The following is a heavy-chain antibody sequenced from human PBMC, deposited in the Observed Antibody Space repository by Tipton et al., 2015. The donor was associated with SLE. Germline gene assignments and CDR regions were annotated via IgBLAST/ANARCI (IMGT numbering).Heavy chain of an antibody. V-gene: IGHV4-31*03. D-gene: IGHD6-19*01. CDR2: IYYSGST. CDR1: GGSISSGGYY. Sequence: TLSLTCTVSGGSISSGGYYWSWIRQHPGKGLEWIGYIYYSGSTYYNPSLKSRVTISVDTSKNQFSLKLSSVTAADTAVYYCARERGASIAVAQEFDYWGQGTLVTVSS. J-gene: IGHJ4*02. CDR3: ARERGASIAVAQEFDY.